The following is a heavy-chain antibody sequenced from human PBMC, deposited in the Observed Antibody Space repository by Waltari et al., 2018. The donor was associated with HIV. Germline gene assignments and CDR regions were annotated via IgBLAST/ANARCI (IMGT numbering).Heavy chain of an antibody. V-gene: IGHV3-15*01. CDR3: TTEGGGSSTFFDN. Sequence: EVQLVESGGGLLKPGGSLRLSCAASGFSFSNTWVTWVRQAPGEGLEWVGRVKSKTDGGTTDYTAPVKGRFTISTDDSKNTLYLQMNSLKVEDTAVYYCTTEGGGSSTFFDNWGQGTLVTVSS. D-gene: IGHD1-26*01. CDR1: GFSFSNTW. CDR2: VKSKTDGGTT. J-gene: IGHJ4*02.